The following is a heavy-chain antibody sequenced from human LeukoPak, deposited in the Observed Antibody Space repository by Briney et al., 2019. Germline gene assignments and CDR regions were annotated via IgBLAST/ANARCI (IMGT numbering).Heavy chain of an antibody. Sequence: PSETLSVTSTVPVDSFSSNKYYSDWIRHPPRTWRGSIGSINYSGSTYYKQSLKSRVTISVDTSKNQFSLKLSSVTTADTAVYYCARASFHYDSWFDPWGQGMLVIVSS. CDR3: ARASFHYDSWFDP. J-gene: IGHJ5*02. CDR1: VDSFSSNKYY. CDR2: INYSGST. V-gene: IGHV4-39*07. D-gene: IGHD3-10*01.